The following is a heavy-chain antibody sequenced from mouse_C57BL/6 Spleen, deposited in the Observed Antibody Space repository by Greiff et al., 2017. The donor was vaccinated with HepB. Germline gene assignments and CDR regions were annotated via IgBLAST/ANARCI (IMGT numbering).Heavy chain of an antibody. Sequence: EVQLVESGGGLVQPGGSMKLSCAASGFTFSDAWMDWVRQSPEKGLEWVAEIRNKANNHATYYAESVKGRFTISRDDSKSSVYLQMNSLRAEDTGIYYCTRRGYFYYFDYWGQGTTLTVSS. CDR1: GFTFSDAW. D-gene: IGHD2-3*01. CDR3: TRRGYFYYFDY. J-gene: IGHJ2*01. CDR2: IRNKANNHAT. V-gene: IGHV6-6*01.